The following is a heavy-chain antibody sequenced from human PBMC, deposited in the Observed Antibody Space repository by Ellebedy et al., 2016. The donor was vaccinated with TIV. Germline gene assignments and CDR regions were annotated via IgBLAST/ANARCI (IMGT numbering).Heavy chain of an antibody. V-gene: IGHV1-2*02. CDR2: IYPYNGDT. CDR3: ARGYGDTEH. D-gene: IGHD4-17*01. Sequence: ASVKVSCKTSGYTFTAYHIHWVRQAPGQGLEWMGWIYPYNGDTNYAQKFQGRVTMTRNTSISTAYMELSSLRSEDTAVYYCARGYGDTEHWGQGTLVTVSS. J-gene: IGHJ4*02. CDR1: GYTFTAYH.